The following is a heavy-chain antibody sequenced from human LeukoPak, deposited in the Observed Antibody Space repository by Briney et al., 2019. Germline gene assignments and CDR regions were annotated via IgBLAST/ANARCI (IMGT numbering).Heavy chain of an antibody. CDR1: GFTFNSYD. CDR3: ARYVGGGNSGGFDY. CDR2: IWYDGSNK. J-gene: IGHJ4*02. Sequence: GGSPRLSCAASGFTFNSYDMHWIRQAPGKGLEWVALIWYDGSNKYYPDSVKGRFTISRDNSKNTLYLQMNSLRAEDTAVYYCARYVGGGNSGGFDYWGQGTLVIVSS. D-gene: IGHD4-23*01. V-gene: IGHV3-33*01.